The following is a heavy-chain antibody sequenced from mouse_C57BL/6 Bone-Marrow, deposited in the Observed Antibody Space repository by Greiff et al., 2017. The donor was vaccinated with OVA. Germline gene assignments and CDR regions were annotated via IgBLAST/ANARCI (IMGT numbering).Heavy chain of an antibody. Sequence: EVQLVESGPGMVKPSQSLSLTCTVTGYSITSGYDWHWIRHFPGNKLEWMGYISYSGSTNYNPSLKSRISITHDTSKNHFFLKLNSVTTEDTATYYCARGSYDYAMDYWGQGTSVTVSS. CDR3: ARGSYDYAMDY. D-gene: IGHD2-3*01. CDR1: GYSITSGYD. V-gene: IGHV3-1*01. J-gene: IGHJ4*01. CDR2: ISYSGST.